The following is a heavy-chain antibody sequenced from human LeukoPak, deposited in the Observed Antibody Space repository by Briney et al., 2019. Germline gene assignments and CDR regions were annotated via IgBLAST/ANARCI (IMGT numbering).Heavy chain of an antibody. CDR1: GFTLSSYA. J-gene: IGHJ3*02. Sequence: GGSLRLSCAASGFTLSSYAMSWVRQAPGKGLEWVSAISGRGGYRYYADSVKGRFTISRDNSKNMLYVQMNSLRAEDTAVYYCAKGSGTYYSDSSTYGNAFDIWGQGTMVTVSS. V-gene: IGHV3-23*01. CDR3: AKGSGTYYSDSSTYGNAFDI. CDR2: ISGRGGYR. D-gene: IGHD3-22*01.